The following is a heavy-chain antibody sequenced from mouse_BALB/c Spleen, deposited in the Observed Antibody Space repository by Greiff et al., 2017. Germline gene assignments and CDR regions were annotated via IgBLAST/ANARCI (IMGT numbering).Heavy chain of an antibody. CDR1: GFTFSSYA. V-gene: IGHV5-6-5*01. J-gene: IGHJ3*01. Sequence: EVKLMESGGGLVKPGGSLKLSCAASGFTFSSYAMSWVRQTPEKRLEWVASISSGGSTYYPDSVKGRFTISRDNARNILYLQMSSLRSEDTAMYYCAREEYGNYAYWGQGTLVTVSA. CDR3: AREEYGNYAY. CDR2: ISSGGST. D-gene: IGHD2-10*02.